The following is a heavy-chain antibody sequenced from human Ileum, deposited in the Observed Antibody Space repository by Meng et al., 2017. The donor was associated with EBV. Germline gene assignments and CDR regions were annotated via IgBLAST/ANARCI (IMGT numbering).Heavy chain of an antibody. V-gene: IGHV4-34*12. Sequence: VQLQQGGAGLLKPSETLSLPFAVNGGSFSGAYWNWIRQPPGKGLEWIGEIIHGGSPSYNPSLKSRVTISIDTSKNQLSLMLSSVTAADTAVYYCARRPTGIDYWGQGTLVTVSS. CDR1: GGSFSGAY. J-gene: IGHJ4*02. CDR3: ARRPTGIDY. CDR2: IIHGGSP. D-gene: IGHD2-8*02.